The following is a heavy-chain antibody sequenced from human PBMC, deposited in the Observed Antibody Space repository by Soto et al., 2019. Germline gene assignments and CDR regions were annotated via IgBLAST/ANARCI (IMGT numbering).Heavy chain of an antibody. CDR1: GGTFISHA. J-gene: IGHJ5*02. V-gene: IGHV1-69*06. CDR2: IIPVTETP. Sequence: QVQLVQSGAEVKKSGSSVKVSCKASGGTFISHAINWVRQVPGQGLEWMGVIIPVTETPNYAQKFQGRVTISADKSTSTVYMELISLRSEDTAVYYCTRGTKGPGQYGPASQGRVDPCGQGTLVSVSS. D-gene: IGHD3-10*01. CDR3: TRGTKGPGQYGPASQGRVDP.